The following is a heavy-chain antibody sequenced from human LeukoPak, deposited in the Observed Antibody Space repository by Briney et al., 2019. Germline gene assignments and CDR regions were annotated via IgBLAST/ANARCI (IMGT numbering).Heavy chain of an antibody. CDR3: ARGYSPTIRTTGNDY. CDR1: GGTFSSYA. CDR2: IIPIFGTA. J-gene: IGHJ4*02. Sequence: ASVKVSCKASGGTFSSYAISWVRQAPGQGLEWMGGIIPIFGTANYAQKFQGRVTITADESTSTAYMELSSPRSEDTAVYYCARGYSPTIRTTGNDYWGQGTLVTVSS. D-gene: IGHD1-1*01. V-gene: IGHV1-69*13.